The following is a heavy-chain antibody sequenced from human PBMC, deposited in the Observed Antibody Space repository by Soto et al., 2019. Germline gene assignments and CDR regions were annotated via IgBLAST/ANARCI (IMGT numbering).Heavy chain of an antibody. CDR1: GYTFTSYG. V-gene: IGHV1-18*01. J-gene: IGHJ5*02. CDR2: ISAYNGNT. CDR3: GRQSTGDPPNP. Sequence: QVQLVQSGAEVKKPGASVKVSCKASGYTFTSYGISWVRQAPGQGLEWMGWISAYNGNTNYAQKLQGRVTMTTDTPQNKDHKKRRALKSDDRAVYHCGRQSTGDPPNPWGKEPLVPVSS. D-gene: IGHD3-16*01.